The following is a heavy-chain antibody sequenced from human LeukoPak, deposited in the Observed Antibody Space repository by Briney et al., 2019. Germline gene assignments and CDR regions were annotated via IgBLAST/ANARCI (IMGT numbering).Heavy chain of an antibody. CDR2: ISYDGNNK. J-gene: IGHJ4*02. CDR1: GFTFSSFP. CDR3: AREYDFDY. Sequence: GGSLRLSCAASGFTFSSFPMHWVRQAPGKGLEWVAIISYDGNNKYYADSVKGRFTISRDNSKNSLYLQMNSLRAEDTAVYYCAREYDFDYWGQGTLVTVSS. V-gene: IGHV3-30-3*01.